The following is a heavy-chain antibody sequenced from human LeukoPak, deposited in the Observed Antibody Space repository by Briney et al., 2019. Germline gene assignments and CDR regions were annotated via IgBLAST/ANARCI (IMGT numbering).Heavy chain of an antibody. D-gene: IGHD6-19*01. CDR2: INPNSGGT. J-gene: IGHJ5*02. CDR1: GYTFTGYY. CDR3: ARGPLPESSGRYWGNWFDP. V-gene: IGHV1-2*02. Sequence: GASVKVSCKASGYTFTGYYMHWVRQAPGQGLEWMGWINPNSGGTNYAQKFQGRVTMTRDTSISTAYMELSRLRSEDTAVYYCARGPLPESSGRYWGNWFDPWGQGTLVTVSS.